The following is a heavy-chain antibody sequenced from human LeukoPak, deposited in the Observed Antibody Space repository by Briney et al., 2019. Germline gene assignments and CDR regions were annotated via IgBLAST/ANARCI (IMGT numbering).Heavy chain of an antibody. D-gene: IGHD2-21*01. CDR1: GGSISSYH. J-gene: IGHJ3*02. CDR2: IHYSGST. CDR3: ARSVSWGLLVRDDAFDI. V-gene: IGHV4-59*08. Sequence: PSETLSLTCTVSGGSISSYHWIWIRQPPGKGLEWIGYIHYSGSTNYNPSLKSRVTTSVDTSKKQFSLKLRSVTAADTAVYYCARSVSWGLLVRDDAFDIWGQGTLVTVSS.